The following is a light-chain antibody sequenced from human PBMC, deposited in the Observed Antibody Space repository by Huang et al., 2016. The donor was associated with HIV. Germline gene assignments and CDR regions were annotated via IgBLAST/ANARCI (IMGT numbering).Light chain of an antibody. CDR2: GAS. Sequence: EIVMTQSPATLSVSPGERATLSCRASQSISTNLAWYQHKPGQTPRLLIHGASTRATRVPPRFSGSGSGTDFTLTISTLQSEDFAVYYCQQYNNWPPNTFGQGTKLEIK. CDR1: QSISTN. V-gene: IGKV3-15*01. CDR3: QQYNNWPPNT. J-gene: IGKJ2*01.